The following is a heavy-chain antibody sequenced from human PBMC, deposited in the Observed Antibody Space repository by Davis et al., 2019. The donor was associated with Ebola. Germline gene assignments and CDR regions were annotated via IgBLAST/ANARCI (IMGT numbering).Heavy chain of an antibody. CDR1: GFTFSSYA. CDR2: ISYDGSNK. D-gene: IGHD6-13*01. Sequence: PGGSLRLSCAASGFTFSSYAMHWVRQAPGKGLEWVAVISYDGSNKYYADSVKGRFTISRDNSKNTLYLQMNSLRAEDTAVYYCASLRIAAEGMDVWGKGTTVTVSS. CDR3: ASLRIAAEGMDV. V-gene: IGHV3-30-3*01. J-gene: IGHJ6*04.